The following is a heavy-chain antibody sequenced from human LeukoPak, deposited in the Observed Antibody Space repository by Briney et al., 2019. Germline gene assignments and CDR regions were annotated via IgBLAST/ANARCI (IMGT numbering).Heavy chain of an antibody. CDR3: ASSYYDSSGYPGVVRI. CDR2: IWYDGSNK. J-gene: IGHJ3*02. Sequence: GGSLRLSCAASGFTFSSYGMHWVRQAPGKGLEWVAVIWYDGSNKYYADSVKGRFTISRDNSKNTLYLQMNSLRAEDTAVYYCASSYYDSSGYPGVVRIWGQGTMVTVPS. V-gene: IGHV3-33*01. CDR1: GFTFSSYG. D-gene: IGHD3-22*01.